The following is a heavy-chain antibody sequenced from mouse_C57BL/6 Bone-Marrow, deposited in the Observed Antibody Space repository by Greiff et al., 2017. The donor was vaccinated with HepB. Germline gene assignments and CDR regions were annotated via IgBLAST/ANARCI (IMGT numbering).Heavy chain of an antibody. D-gene: IGHD1-1*01. J-gene: IGHJ1*03. CDR2: SRNKANDYTT. V-gene: IGHV7-1*01. CDR3: ARDAWTTVVEGYWYFDV. Sequence: EVNVVESGGGLVQSGRSLRLSCATSGFTFSDFYMEWVRQAPGKGLEWIAASRNKANDYTTEYSASVKGRFIVSRDTSQSILYLQMNALRAEDTAIYYCARDAWTTVVEGYWYFDVWGTGTTVTVSS. CDR1: GFTFSDFY.